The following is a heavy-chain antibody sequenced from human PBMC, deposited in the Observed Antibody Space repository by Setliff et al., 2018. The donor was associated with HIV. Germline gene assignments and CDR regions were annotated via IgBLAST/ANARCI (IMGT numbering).Heavy chain of an antibody. Sequence: SCTASGGSISSGNYYWNWIRQPAGKGLEWIGHIYASGSTNYNPSLKSRVTISVDTSKNQFSLKLTSVTAADTAVYYCARLRVVTIFGVAHQAPGYMDVWGKGTTVTVS. CDR1: GGSISSGNYY. CDR2: IYASGST. CDR3: ARLRVVTIFGVAHQAPGYMDV. V-gene: IGHV4-61*09. J-gene: IGHJ6*03. D-gene: IGHD3-3*01.